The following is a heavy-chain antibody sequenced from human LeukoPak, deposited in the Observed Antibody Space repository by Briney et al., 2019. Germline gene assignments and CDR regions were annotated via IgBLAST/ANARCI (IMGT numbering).Heavy chain of an antibody. V-gene: IGHV4-4*07. Sequence: SETLSLTCAVSGGSISSYYWSWIRQPAGKGLEWIGRIYTSGSTNYNPSLKSRVTMSVDTSKNQFSLKLSSVTAADTAVYYCARDLPIAAAGPNFDYWGQGTLVTVSS. CDR2: IYTSGST. J-gene: IGHJ4*02. CDR3: ARDLPIAAAGPNFDY. D-gene: IGHD6-13*01. CDR1: GGSISSYY.